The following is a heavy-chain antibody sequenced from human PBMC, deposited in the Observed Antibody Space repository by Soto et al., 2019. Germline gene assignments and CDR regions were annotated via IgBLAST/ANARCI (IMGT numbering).Heavy chain of an antibody. CDR3: ARGACITATWRGGGNWFDP. J-gene: IGHJ5*02. CDR1: GYTFTSYY. V-gene: IGHV1-46*01. CDR2: INPSGGST. D-gene: IGHD2-8*01. Sequence: QVQLVQSGAEVKKPGASVKVSCKASGYTFTSYYMHWVRQAPGHGLEWMGIINPSGGSTSYAQKFQGRVTMTRDTSTSTVYMELSSLESEERAVYYCARGACITATWRGGGNWFDPWGQGTLVTVSS.